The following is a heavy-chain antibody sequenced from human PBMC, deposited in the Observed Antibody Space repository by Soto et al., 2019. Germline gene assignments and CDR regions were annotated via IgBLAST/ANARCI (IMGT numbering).Heavy chain of an antibody. CDR1: GFTVSSNY. Sequence: GGSLRLSCAASGFTVSSNYMSWVRQAPGKGLEWVSVIYSGGSTYYADSVKGRFTISRDNSKNTLYLQMNSLRAEDTAVYYCARLAGQQLVQYYYYGMDVWGQGTTVTVSS. CDR2: IYSGGST. CDR3: ARLAGQQLVQYYYYGMDV. J-gene: IGHJ6*02. D-gene: IGHD6-13*01. V-gene: IGHV3-53*01.